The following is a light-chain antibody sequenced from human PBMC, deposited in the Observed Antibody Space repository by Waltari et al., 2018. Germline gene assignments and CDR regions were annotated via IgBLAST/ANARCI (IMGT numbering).Light chain of an antibody. V-gene: IGLV2-14*01. CDR3: SSYTSSSTLVV. J-gene: IGLJ2*01. CDR2: DVS. Sequence: PALPHPPPVPGSPGQPTTTPAPGTASAVVGFTFVPWYQQHPGKAPNLMIYDVSNRPSGVSNRFSGSKSGNTASLTISGLQAEDEADYYCSSYTSSSTLVVFGGGTKLTVL. CDR1: ASAVVGFTF.